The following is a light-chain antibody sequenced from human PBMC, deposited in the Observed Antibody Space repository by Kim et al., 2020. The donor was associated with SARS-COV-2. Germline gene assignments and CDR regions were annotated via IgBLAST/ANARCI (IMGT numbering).Light chain of an antibody. V-gene: IGLV2-11*01. CDR2: AVS. CDR3: CSYTGTGRSRV. Sequence: QSALTKPRSVSGSPGQSVTISCTGTSSDVGGYNYVSWYQLHPGKAPKLMIYAVSKRPSGVPDRFSGSKSDNTASLTISGLQAEDEADYYCCSYTGTGRSRVFGAGTKVTVL. J-gene: IGLJ1*01. CDR1: SSDVGGYNY.